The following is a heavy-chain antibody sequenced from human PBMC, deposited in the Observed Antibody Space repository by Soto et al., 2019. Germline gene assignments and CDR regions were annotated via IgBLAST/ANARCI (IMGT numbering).Heavy chain of an antibody. V-gene: IGHV3-7*01. CDR2: INQDGSEK. CDR3: ARDRTAASHAFDI. D-gene: IGHD6-13*01. CDR1: GFTFAGYW. J-gene: IGHJ3*02. Sequence: GGSQRLSCAASGFTFAGYWVTWVRQAPGKGLEWVANINQDGSEKYYVDSVKGRFTMSREDAKSSLYLQMNSLRAEDTAVYYCARDRTAASHAFDIWGQGTMVTVSS.